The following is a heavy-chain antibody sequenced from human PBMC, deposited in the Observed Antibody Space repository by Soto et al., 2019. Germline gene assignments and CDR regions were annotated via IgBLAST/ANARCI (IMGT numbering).Heavy chain of an antibody. J-gene: IGHJ4*02. CDR3: VRAAARGDD. CDR1: GFSFSGYW. CDR2: INTDGSSR. D-gene: IGHD3-10*01. Sequence: GGSLRLSCAASGFSFSGYWMHWVRQAPGKGLVWVSRINTDGSSRTYADSVKGRFTISRDNGKNTLYLQMNSLRVEDTAVYYCVRAAARGDDWGQGTLVTVSS. V-gene: IGHV3-74*01.